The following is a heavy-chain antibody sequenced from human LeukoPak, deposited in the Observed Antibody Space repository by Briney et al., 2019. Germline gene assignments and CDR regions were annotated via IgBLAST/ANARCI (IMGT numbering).Heavy chain of an antibody. CDR3: ARVNPTNSGFYAY. CDR2: IGPSSDNI. CDR1: GLTFSDYF. Sequence: GGSLRLSCAASGLTFSDYFMSWIRQAPEKGLEWVSYIGPSSDNINYADSVKGRFTVSRDNAKDSLYLQMNSLRAEDTAVYYCARVNPTNSGFYAYWGQGTLVTVSS. V-gene: IGHV3-11*06. D-gene: IGHD2-8*01. J-gene: IGHJ1*01.